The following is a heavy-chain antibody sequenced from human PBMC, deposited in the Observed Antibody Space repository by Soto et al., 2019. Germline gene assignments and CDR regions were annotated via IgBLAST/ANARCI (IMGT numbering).Heavy chain of an antibody. CDR3: ASRDSSSGSIAY. CDR2: MSYRRTP. Sequence: QVQLQESGPGLVKPSETLSLTCTVSGGSISNYYWSWIRQPPGKGLEWIGFMSYRRTPNYNPSLKSRVTISVDTSKNQFALKLSSVTSADTAVYYCASRDSSSGSIAYWGQGPLVTVSS. D-gene: IGHD6-13*01. V-gene: IGHV4-59*08. CDR1: GGSISNYY. J-gene: IGHJ4*02.